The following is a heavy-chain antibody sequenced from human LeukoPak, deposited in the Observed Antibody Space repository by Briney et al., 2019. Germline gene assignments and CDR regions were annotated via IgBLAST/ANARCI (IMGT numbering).Heavy chain of an antibody. V-gene: IGHV3-23*01. CDR1: GFTFSDYS. J-gene: IGHJ1*01. CDR3: AKSGFQH. Sequence: GGSLKLSCAASGFTFSDYSMNWVRQAPGKGLEWVSAISGSGGSTYYADSVKGRFTVSRDNSKNTLYLQMNSLRAEDTAVYYCAKSGFQHWGQGTLVTVSS. CDR2: ISGSGGST.